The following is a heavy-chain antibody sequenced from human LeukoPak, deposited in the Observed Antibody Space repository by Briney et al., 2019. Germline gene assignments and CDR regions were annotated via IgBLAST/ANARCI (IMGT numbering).Heavy chain of an antibody. CDR3: ARASCSGGSCYSFRAKPSSWFDP. CDR1: GGSISSGGYY. Sequence: ASQTLSLTCTVSGGSISSGGYYWSWIRQHPGKGLEWIGYIYYSGSIYYNPSLKSRVTISVDTSKNQFSLKLSSVTAADTAVYYCARASCSGGSCYSFRAKPSSWFDPWGQGTLVTVSS. CDR2: IYYSGSI. J-gene: IGHJ5*02. V-gene: IGHV4-31*03. D-gene: IGHD2-15*01.